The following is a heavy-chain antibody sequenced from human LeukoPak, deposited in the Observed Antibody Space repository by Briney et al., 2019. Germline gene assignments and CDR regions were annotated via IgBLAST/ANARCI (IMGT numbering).Heavy chain of an antibody. CDR3: ARDVGYSSSSGDY. CDR2: INAGNGNT. V-gene: IGHV1-3*01. J-gene: IGHJ4*02. CDR1: GYTFTSYA. Sequence: ASVKVSCKASGYTFTSYAMHWVRQAPGQRLEWMGWINAGNGNTKYSQKFQGRVTITTDESTSTAYMELSSLRSEDTAVYYCARDVGYSSSSGDYWGQGTLVTVSS. D-gene: IGHD6-6*01.